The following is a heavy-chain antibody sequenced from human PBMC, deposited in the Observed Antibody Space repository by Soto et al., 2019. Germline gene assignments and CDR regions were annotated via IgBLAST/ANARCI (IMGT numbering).Heavy chain of an antibody. J-gene: IGHJ4*02. D-gene: IGHD5-12*01. Sequence: PGGSLRLSCAASGFTFSSYAMSWVRQAPGKGLEWVSAISGSGGSTYYADSVKGRFTISRDNSKNTLYLQMNSLRAEDTAVYYCAKVSRDIVATTNFDYWGQGTLVTVSS. CDR1: GFTFSSYA. CDR2: ISGSGGST. V-gene: IGHV3-23*01. CDR3: AKVSRDIVATTNFDY.